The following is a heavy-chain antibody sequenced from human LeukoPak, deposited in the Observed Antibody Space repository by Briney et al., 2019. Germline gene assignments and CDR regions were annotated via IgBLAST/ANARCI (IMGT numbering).Heavy chain of an antibody. Sequence: SETLSLTCTVSGGSISSSSYYWGWIRLPPGKGLEWIGSIYYSGSTYYNPSLKSRVTISVDTSKNQFSLKLSSVTAADTAVYYCARLTYYDPRGDPWGQGTLVTVSS. CDR1: GGSISSSSYY. CDR2: IYYSGST. CDR3: ARLTYYDPRGDP. J-gene: IGHJ5*02. V-gene: IGHV4-39*01. D-gene: IGHD3-3*01.